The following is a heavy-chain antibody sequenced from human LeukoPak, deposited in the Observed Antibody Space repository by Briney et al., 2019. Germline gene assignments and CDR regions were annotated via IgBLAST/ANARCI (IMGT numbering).Heavy chain of an antibody. CDR1: GFTFSSYG. CDR3: MKDAHQFYDLWSGYLLDY. D-gene: IGHD3-3*01. Sequence: PGGSLRLSCAASGFTFSSYGMHWVRQAPGKGLEWVAFIRYDGSNKYYADSVKGRFTISRDNSKNTVYLQMNSLRVEDTAVYYCMKDAHQFYDLWSGYLLDYWGQGTLVTVSS. J-gene: IGHJ4*02. CDR2: IRYDGSNK. V-gene: IGHV3-30*02.